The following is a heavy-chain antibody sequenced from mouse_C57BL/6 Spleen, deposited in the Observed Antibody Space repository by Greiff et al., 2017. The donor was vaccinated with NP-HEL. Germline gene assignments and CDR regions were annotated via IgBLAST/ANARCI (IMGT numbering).Heavy chain of an antibody. D-gene: IGHD1-1*01. Sequence: QVQLQQPGAELVKPGASVKVSCKASGYTFTSYWMHWVKQRPGQGLEWIGRIHPSDSDTNYNQKFKGKATLTVDKSSSTAYMQLSSLTSEDSAVYYCATYYGRGAPWFAYWGQGTLVTVSA. V-gene: IGHV1-74*01. CDR3: ATYYGRGAPWFAY. CDR1: GYTFTSYW. J-gene: IGHJ3*01. CDR2: IHPSDSDT.